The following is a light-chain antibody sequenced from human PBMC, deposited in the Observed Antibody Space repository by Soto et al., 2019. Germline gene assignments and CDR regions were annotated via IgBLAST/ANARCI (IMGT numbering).Light chain of an antibody. CDR3: LQHNSYPRT. CDR2: TTS. J-gene: IGKJ4*01. V-gene: IGKV1-17*03. Sequence: DVRMTQSPSAVSASVGDRVNITCRASRGISNYLAWFQQKPGKVPNRLIYTTSTLQSGVPSRFSGSRSGTEFTLTISSLQPEDIATYYCLQHNSYPRTFGGGTKVEIK. CDR1: RGISNY.